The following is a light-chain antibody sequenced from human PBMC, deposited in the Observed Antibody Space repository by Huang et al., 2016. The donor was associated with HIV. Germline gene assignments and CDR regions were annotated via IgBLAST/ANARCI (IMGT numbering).Light chain of an antibody. CDR3: QQYGTSPRT. CDR2: GAS. J-gene: IGKJ1*01. V-gene: IGKV3-20*01. CDR1: QSVTNNY. Sequence: EIVLTQSPGTLSLSPGERATLSCRASQSVTNNYLAWYQQKPGKAPRLLIYGASPRATGIPDRFSGSGSGTDFTLTISRLEHEDFAVYYCQQYGTSPRTFGQGTKVEIK.